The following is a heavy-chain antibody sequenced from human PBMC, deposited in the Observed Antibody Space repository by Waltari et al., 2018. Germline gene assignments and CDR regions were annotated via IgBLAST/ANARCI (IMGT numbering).Heavy chain of an antibody. V-gene: IGHV3-30*03. D-gene: IGHD2-8*02. J-gene: IGHJ6*02. Sequence: QVQLVESGGGVVQPGRSLRLPCAASGFTFSSSGMPWVRQTPGRGLGWVAVILSDGSRKSYADSVKGRFSISRDNSKNSLSLEMNSLRPEDTAVYYCASCTGGNCYYYGFDVWGQGTTVTVSS. CDR2: ILSDGSRK. CDR3: ASCTGGNCYYYGFDV. CDR1: GFTFSSSG.